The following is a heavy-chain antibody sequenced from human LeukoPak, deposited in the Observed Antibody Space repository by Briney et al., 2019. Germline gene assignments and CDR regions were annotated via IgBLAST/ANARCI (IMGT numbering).Heavy chain of an antibody. J-gene: IGHJ5*02. CDR1: GYTFTSYY. V-gene: IGHV1-69*02. CDR3: ARLATVTSWFDP. D-gene: IGHD4-11*01. Sequence: SVKVSCKASGYTFTSYYMHWVRQAPGQGLEWMGRIIPILGIANYAQKFQGRVTITADKSTSTAYMELSSLRSEDTAVYYCARLATVTSWFDPWGQGTLVTVSS. CDR2: IIPILGIA.